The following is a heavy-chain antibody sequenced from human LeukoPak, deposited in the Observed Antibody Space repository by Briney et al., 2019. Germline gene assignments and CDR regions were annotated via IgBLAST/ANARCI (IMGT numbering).Heavy chain of an antibody. Sequence: ASVKVSCKASGGTFTSYAISWVRQAPGQGLEWMGGIIPIFGTANYAQKFQGRVTITADESTSTAYMELSSLRSEDTAVYYCARGSGGSYHSGIHYWGQGTLVTVSS. CDR1: GGTFTSYA. D-gene: IGHD1-26*01. CDR3: ARGSGGSYHSGIHY. CDR2: IIPIFGTA. V-gene: IGHV1-69*13. J-gene: IGHJ4*02.